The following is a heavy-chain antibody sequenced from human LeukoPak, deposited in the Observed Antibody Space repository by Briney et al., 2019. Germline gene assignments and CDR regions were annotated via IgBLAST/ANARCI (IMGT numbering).Heavy chain of an antibody. Sequence: SVKVSCKASVGTFSSYAIRWVRQAPGQGRDWMGRIIPILGIANFAQNFQGRVTITGDNSQSTAYLELGSLRPQGKGVYYWARERGFTGMATINLDYWGQGTLVTVSS. V-gene: IGHV1-69*04. CDR2: IIPILGIA. J-gene: IGHJ4*02. CDR3: ARERGFTGMATINLDY. D-gene: IGHD5-24*01. CDR1: VGTFSSYA.